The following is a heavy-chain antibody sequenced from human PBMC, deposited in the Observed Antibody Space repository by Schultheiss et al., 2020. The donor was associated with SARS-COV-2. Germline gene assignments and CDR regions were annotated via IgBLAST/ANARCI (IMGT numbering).Heavy chain of an antibody. CDR3: ARGAAYDFWSGPLGYYYYMDV. D-gene: IGHD3-3*01. CDR2: IYYSGST. CDR1: GDSISAGAYY. Sequence: SQTLSLTCTVSGDSISAGAYYWAWVRQHPGKGLEWIGYIYYSGSTYYNPSLKSRVTISVDTSKNQFSLKLSSVTAADTAVYYCARGAAYDFWSGPLGYYYYMDVWGKGTTVTVSS. J-gene: IGHJ6*03. V-gene: IGHV4-31*03.